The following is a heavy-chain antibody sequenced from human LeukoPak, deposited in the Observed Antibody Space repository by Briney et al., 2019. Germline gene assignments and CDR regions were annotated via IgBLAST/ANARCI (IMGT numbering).Heavy chain of an antibody. Sequence: PSETLSLTCAVSGGSISSGGYSWSWIRQPPGKGLEWIGYIYHSGSTYYNPSLKSRVTMSVDRSKNQFSLKLSSVTAADTAVYYCARARDGYNYGLFDYWGQGTLVTVSS. CDR1: GGSISSGGYS. J-gene: IGHJ4*02. CDR3: ARARDGYNYGLFDY. CDR2: IYHSGST. V-gene: IGHV4-30-2*01. D-gene: IGHD5-24*01.